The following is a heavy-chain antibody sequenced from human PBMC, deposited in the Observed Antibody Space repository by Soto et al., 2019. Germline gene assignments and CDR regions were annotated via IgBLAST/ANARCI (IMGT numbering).Heavy chain of an antibody. J-gene: IGHJ6*02. CDR2: INTGNGYT. D-gene: IGHD3-9*01. Sequence: QVQLVQSGAEVKKPGASVKVSCKASGYTFATYAIHWVRQAPGQRLEWMGWINTGNGYTEYSQNFQGRVTFTSDTSARTAYMELSSLRSEDTAMYYCTRVNTIFLNHDYYSYDMDVWGQGTTVTVAS. CDR1: GYTFATYA. V-gene: IGHV1-3*04. CDR3: TRVNTIFLNHDYYSYDMDV.